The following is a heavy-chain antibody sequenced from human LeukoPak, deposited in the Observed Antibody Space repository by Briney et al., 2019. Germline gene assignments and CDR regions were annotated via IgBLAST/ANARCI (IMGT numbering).Heavy chain of an antibody. CDR3: ASDGIVASGMDV. CDR2: ISSSSYI. V-gene: IGHV3-21*01. D-gene: IGHD3-22*01. Sequence: PGGSLRLSCAASGFTFSNYGMNWVRQAAGKGLEWVSPISSSSYIYYADSVKGRFTISRDNAKNSLYLQMNSLRAEDTTVYYCASDGIVASGMDVWGKGTTVTVSS. J-gene: IGHJ6*04. CDR1: GFTFSNYG.